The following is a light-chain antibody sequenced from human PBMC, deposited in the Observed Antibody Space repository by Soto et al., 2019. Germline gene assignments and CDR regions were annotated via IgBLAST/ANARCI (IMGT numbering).Light chain of an antibody. V-gene: IGLV3-25*03. CDR3: QSADSSGSYRV. CDR1: SLPKQY. J-gene: IGLJ3*02. Sequence: SYELTQPPSVSVSPGQTARITCSGDSLPKQYVYWYHQKPGQAPVLVIYKDSERPSGIPERFSGSSSGTTVTLTISGVQAEDEADYYCQSADSSGSYRVFGGGTKVTVL. CDR2: KDS.